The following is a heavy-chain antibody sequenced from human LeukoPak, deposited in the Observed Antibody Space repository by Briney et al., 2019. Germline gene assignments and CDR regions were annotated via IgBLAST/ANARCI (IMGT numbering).Heavy chain of an antibody. CDR2: IWYDGRYK. CDR3: ARDTLIAAPKTGTVTRIGWFDT. Sequence: GGSLSLSCAASGFTFSNYGMHWVRQAPGKGLEWVAVIWYDGRYKSYGDSVKGRFTISRDNSKNTLFLQMNSLRADDTAVYYCARDTLIAAPKTGTVTRIGWFDTWGQGTLVTVSS. D-gene: IGHD6-13*01. J-gene: IGHJ5*02. CDR1: GFTFSNYG. V-gene: IGHV3-33*01.